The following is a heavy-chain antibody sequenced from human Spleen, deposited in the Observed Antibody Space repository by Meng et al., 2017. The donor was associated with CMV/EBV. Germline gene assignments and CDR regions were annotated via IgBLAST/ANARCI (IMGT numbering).Heavy chain of an antibody. Sequence: CTVSGGSVSRYLWRWIRQPPGKGLEWVGHIYYSGSTSFNPSLKSRLSISVDMSKNQISLKMNSMTAADTALYYCNMRYYDSRGYNDYWGQGTLVTVSS. V-gene: IGHV4-59*02. CDR2: IYYSGST. J-gene: IGHJ4*02. D-gene: IGHD3-22*01. CDR3: NMRYYDSRGYNDY. CDR1: GGSVSRYL.